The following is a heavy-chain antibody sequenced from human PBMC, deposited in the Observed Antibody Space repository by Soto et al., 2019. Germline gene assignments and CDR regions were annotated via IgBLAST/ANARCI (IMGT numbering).Heavy chain of an antibody. Sequence: VASVKVSCKASGYTFTDFCMRWVRQAPGQGLEWMGWISAYNGNTNYAQKFQGRVTMTTDTSTSTAYMEVRSLRFDDTAVYYCARGKWLRSSFDYWGQGTLVTVSS. CDR3: ARGKWLRSSFDY. D-gene: IGHD5-12*01. V-gene: IGHV1-18*01. CDR1: GYTFTDFC. CDR2: ISAYNGNT. J-gene: IGHJ4*02.